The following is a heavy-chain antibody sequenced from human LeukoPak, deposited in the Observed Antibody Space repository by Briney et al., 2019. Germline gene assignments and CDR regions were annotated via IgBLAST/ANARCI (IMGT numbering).Heavy chain of an antibody. V-gene: IGHV3-30-3*01. CDR3: AREDSPSGYDPLDY. CDR1: GFTFSSYA. Sequence: PGGSLRLSCAASGFTFSSYAMHWVRQAPGKGLEWVAVISYDGSNKYYADSVKGRFTISRDNSKNTLYLRMNSLRAEDTAVYYCAREDSPSGYDPLDYWGQGTLVTVSS. CDR2: ISYDGSNK. D-gene: IGHD5-12*01. J-gene: IGHJ4*02.